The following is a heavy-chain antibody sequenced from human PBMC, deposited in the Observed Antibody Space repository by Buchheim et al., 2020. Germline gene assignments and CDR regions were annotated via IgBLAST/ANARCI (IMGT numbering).Heavy chain of an antibody. Sequence: QVQLVQSGAEVKKPGASVKVSCKASGYTFTGYYMHWVRQAPGQGLEWMGWINPNSGGTNYAQKFQGWVTMTRATSISPAYMELSRLRSDDTAVYYCARDGHYEAGGYSYGYYYYGMDVWGQGTT. D-gene: IGHD5-18*01. CDR1: GYTFTGYY. J-gene: IGHJ6*02. CDR3: ARDGHYEAGGYSYGYYYYGMDV. V-gene: IGHV1-2*04. CDR2: INPNSGGT.